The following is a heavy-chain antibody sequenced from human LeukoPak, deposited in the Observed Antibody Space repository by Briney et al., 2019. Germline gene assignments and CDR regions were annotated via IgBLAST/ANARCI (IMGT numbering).Heavy chain of an antibody. CDR1: GYTFTSYG. CDR3: ARELGYCSSTSCPPFFQH. CDR2: ISSYNGNT. Sequence: ASVKVSCKASGYTFTSYGISWVRQAPGQGLEWMGWISSYNGNTNYAQKFQGRVTMTRDTSISTAYMELSRLRSDDTAVYYCARELGYCSSTSCPPFFQHWGQGTLVTVSS. V-gene: IGHV1-18*01. J-gene: IGHJ1*01. D-gene: IGHD2-2*01.